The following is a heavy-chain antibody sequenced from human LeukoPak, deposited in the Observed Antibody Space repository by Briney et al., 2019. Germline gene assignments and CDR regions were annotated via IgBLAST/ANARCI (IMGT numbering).Heavy chain of an antibody. D-gene: IGHD3-3*01. V-gene: IGHV3-30-3*01. CDR2: ISYDGSNK. J-gene: IGHJ6*02. CDR1: GFTFSSYA. Sequence: GGSLRLSCAASGFTFSSYAMHWVRQAPGKGLEWVAVISYDGSNKYYADSVKGRFTISRDNSKNTLYPQMNSLRAEDTAVYYCAGGDDLGVAGRYYYYGMDVWGQGTTVTVSS. CDR3: AGGDDLGVAGRYYYYGMDV.